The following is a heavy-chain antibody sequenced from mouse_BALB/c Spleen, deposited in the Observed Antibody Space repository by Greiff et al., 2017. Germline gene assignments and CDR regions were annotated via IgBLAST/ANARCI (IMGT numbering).Heavy chain of an antibody. D-gene: IGHD2-3*01. CDR2: ISSGSSTI. V-gene: IGHV5-17*02. Sequence: EVMLVESGGGLVQPGGSRKLSCAASGFTFSSFGMHWVRQAPEKGLEWVAYISSGSSTIYYADTVKGRFTISRDNPKNTLFLQMTSLRSEDTAMYYCARGDGYYEAWFAYWGQGTLVTVSA. J-gene: IGHJ3*01. CDR1: GFTFSSFG. CDR3: ARGDGYYEAWFAY.